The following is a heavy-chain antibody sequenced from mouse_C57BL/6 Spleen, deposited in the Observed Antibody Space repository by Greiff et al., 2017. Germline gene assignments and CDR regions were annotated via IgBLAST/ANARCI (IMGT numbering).Heavy chain of an antibody. CDR2: INPNNGGT. CDR3: APPFITTVGGYFDV. Sequence: DVKLQQSGPELVKPGASVKISCKASGYTFTDYYMNWVKQSHGKSLEWIGDINPNNGGTSYNQKFKGKATLTVDKSSSTAYMELRSLTSEDSAVYYCAPPFITTVGGYFDVWGTGTTVTVSS. D-gene: IGHD1-1*01. CDR1: GYTFTDYY. J-gene: IGHJ1*03. V-gene: IGHV1-26*01.